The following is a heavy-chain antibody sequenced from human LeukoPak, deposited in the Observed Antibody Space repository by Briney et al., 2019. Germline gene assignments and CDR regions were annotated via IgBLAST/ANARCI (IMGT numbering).Heavy chain of an antibody. CDR3: AKATSGSSVYYYDYFDY. CDR1: GFTFSSYG. CDR2: ISYDRSNK. J-gene: IGHJ4*02. V-gene: IGHV3-30*18. D-gene: IGHD3-22*01. Sequence: PGGSLRLSCAASGFTFSSYGMHWVRQAPGKGLEWVAVISYDRSNKYYADSVKGRFTISRDNSKNSLYLQMNSLRDEDTAVYYCAKATSGSSVYYYDYFDYWGQGTLVTVSS.